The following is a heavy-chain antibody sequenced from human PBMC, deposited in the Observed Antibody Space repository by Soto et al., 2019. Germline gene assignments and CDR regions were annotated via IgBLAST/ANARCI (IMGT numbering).Heavy chain of an antibody. Sequence: EVQLLESGGGLVQPGGSLRLSCGASGFTFSDNAMTWVRQAPGKGLEWVSSISDDGDSTYYADSVKGRFTISRDNSKNTLFLQMSSLGAEDRAVYYCAKSLSTAVNYGVDVWGQGTSVTVSS. CDR3: AKSLSTAVNYGVDV. D-gene: IGHD2-2*01. J-gene: IGHJ6*02. CDR2: ISDDGDST. CDR1: GFTFSDNA. V-gene: IGHV3-23*01.